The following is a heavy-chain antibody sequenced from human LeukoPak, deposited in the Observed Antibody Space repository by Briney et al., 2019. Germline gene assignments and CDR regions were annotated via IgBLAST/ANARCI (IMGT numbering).Heavy chain of an antibody. CDR3: ARGPRAGWQRLPPALPPYYFDN. CDR2: IGTLHDT. Sequence: PGGSLRLSCAGSGYTFSDYDIHWVRQPTGKGQEWVSAIGTLHDTYYSDSVKGRFTISRENARDSVYLQMNTLRAGDTAVYYCARGPRAGWQRLPPALPPYYFDNWGQGTLVTVSS. V-gene: IGHV3-13*01. D-gene: IGHD2-15*01. CDR1: GYTFSDYD. J-gene: IGHJ4*02.